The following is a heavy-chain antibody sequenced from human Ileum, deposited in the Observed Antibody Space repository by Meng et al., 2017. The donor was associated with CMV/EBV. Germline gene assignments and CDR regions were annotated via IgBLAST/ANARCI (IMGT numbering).Heavy chain of an antibody. CDR2: ISGSGDTT. CDR3: VPGGIVGATQGWDY. V-gene: IGHV3-23*01. Sequence: SGLTFTNYAMSWVRQAPGKGLEWVSVISGSGDTTYYADSVKGRFTISRDNSKNTLYLQMNSLRGDDTAIYYCVPGGIVGATQGWDYWGQGTLVTVSS. J-gene: IGHJ4*02. D-gene: IGHD1-26*01. CDR1: GLTFTNYA.